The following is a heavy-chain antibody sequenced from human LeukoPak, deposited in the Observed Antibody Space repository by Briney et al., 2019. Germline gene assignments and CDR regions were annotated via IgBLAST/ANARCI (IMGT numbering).Heavy chain of an antibody. Sequence: SETLSLTCTISGGSISSSGYYWGWIRQPPGKGLEWIGSIYYSGSTYYNPSLKSRVTISVDTSKNQFSLKLSSVTAADTAVYYCARGLDASGQHWYFDLWGRGTLVTVSS. CDR3: ARGLDASGQHWYFDL. CDR1: GGSISSSGYY. CDR2: IYYSGST. D-gene: IGHD6-19*01. J-gene: IGHJ2*01. V-gene: IGHV4-39*01.